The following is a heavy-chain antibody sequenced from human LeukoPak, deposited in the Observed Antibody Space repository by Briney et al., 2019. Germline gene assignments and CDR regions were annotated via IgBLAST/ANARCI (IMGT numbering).Heavy chain of an antibody. CDR2: INTDGRTI. J-gene: IGHJ4*01. CDR1: GFTFDDYG. Sequence: AGGSLRLSCAASGFTFDDYGMSWVRQAPGKGLVWVSRINTDGRTITYADSVKGRFTISRDNAKNTLYLQMNSLRAEDTAVYYCVRSAFLTTEFYFDYWGHGTLVTVSS. D-gene: IGHD4-11*01. V-gene: IGHV3-74*01. CDR3: VRSAFLTTEFYFDY.